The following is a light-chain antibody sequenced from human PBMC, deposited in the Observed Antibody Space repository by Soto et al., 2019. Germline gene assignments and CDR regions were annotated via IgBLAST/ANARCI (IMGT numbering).Light chain of an antibody. CDR1: QSVSSNY. V-gene: IGKV3D-20*01. CDR2: DAS. Sequence: VLTKSPGTLSLSPGERATLSCVASQSVSSNYLACYQQKPGLAPRLVIYDASNRATGIPDRFSGSGSGTDFTLTISRLEPEDFAVYYCQQYGSSRTFGQGTKVDIK. J-gene: IGKJ1*01. CDR3: QQYGSSRT.